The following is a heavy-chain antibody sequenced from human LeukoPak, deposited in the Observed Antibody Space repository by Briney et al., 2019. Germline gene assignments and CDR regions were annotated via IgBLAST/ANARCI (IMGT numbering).Heavy chain of an antibody. J-gene: IGHJ4*02. Sequence: SETLSLTCAVYGGSFSGYYWSWIRQPPGKGLEWIGEIDHSGSTNYNPSLKSRVTISVDTSKNQFPLKLSSVTAADTAVYYCARDHWNYHYFDYWGQGTLVTVSS. V-gene: IGHV4-34*01. CDR2: IDHSGST. CDR3: ARDHWNYHYFDY. D-gene: IGHD1-7*01. CDR1: GGSFSGYY.